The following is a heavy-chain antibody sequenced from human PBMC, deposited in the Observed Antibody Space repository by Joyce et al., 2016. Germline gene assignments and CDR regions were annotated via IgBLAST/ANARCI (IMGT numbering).Heavy chain of an antibody. CDR3: ARSQWLAPLMY. V-gene: IGHV4-34*02. J-gene: IGHJ4*02. Sequence: QVQLRQWGAGLLKPSETLSLTCAVSGGPFRGFFWTWVRQPPGKALEWVGDITTSGANNYNPSLRGRVAISVDTSNNQFSLTLTSLSAADMAVYYCARSQWLAPLMYWGQGTLVTVSP. CDR2: ITTSGAN. CDR1: GGPFRGFF. D-gene: IGHD6-19*01.